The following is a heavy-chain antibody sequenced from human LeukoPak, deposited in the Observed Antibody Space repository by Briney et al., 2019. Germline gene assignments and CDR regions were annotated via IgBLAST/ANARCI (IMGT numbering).Heavy chain of an antibody. D-gene: IGHD3-22*01. J-gene: IGHJ4*02. V-gene: IGHV4-39*01. CDR2: IYYSGTT. CDR3: ARHLRRWGYDSTDDYFDY. CDR1: GGSINSSAYY. Sequence: SETLSLTCTLSGGSINSSAYYWGWIRQPPGKGLEWIGSIYYSGTTYYNPSLKSRVTIFVDTSKNQFSLRLSSVTAAATAVYYCARHLRRWGYDSTDDYFDYWGQGALVTVSS.